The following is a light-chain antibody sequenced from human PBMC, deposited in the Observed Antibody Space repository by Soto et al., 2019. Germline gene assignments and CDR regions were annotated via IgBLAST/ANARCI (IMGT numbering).Light chain of an antibody. CDR3: ATWDDSPNGLV. V-gene: IGLV1-44*01. CDR2: SNN. Sequence: QSVLTQPPSASGTPGQRVTISCSGSSSNIGSNTVNWYQQLPGTAPKLLIYSNNQRPSGVPDRFSGSKSGTSASLAISGLQSGDGADYYCATWDDSPNGLVFGGGTNLTVL. CDR1: SSNIGSNT. J-gene: IGLJ2*01.